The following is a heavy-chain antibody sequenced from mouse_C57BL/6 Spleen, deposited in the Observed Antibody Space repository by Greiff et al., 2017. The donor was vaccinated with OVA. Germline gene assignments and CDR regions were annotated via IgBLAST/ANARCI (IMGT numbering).Heavy chain of an antibody. J-gene: IGHJ2*01. CDR3: TTEYYFDY. CDR2: IDPENGDT. CDR1: GFNIKDDY. V-gene: IGHV14-4*01. Sequence: EVKLVESGAELVRPGASVKLSCTASGFNIKDDYMHWVKQRPEQGLEWIGWIDPENGDTEYDSKFQGKATITADTSSNTAYLQLSSLTSEDAAVYYCTTEYYFDYWGQGTTLTVSS.